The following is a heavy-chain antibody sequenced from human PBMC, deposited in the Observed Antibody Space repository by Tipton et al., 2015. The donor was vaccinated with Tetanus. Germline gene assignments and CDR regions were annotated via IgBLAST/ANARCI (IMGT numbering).Heavy chain of an antibody. D-gene: IGHD3-9*01. V-gene: IGHV1-2*06. CDR2: INPNSGGT. CDR3: ARDYDILTGYYIGEDY. Sequence: QLVQSGAEVKKPGASVKVSCKASGYTFTGYYMHWVRQAPGQGLEWMGRINPNSGGTNYAQKFQGRVTMTRDTSISTAYMELSRLRSDDTAVYYCARDYDILTGYYIGEDYWGQGTLVTVSS. J-gene: IGHJ4*02. CDR1: GYTFTGYY.